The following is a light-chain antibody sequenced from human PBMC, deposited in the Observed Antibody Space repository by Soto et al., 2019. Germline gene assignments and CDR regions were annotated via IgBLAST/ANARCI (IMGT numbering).Light chain of an antibody. CDR2: MVS. Sequence: QSALTQPASVSGSPGQSITISCTGTSSDVGNYNYVSWYQQYPGRVPKLLIYMVSNRPSGVSNRFSGSKSGNSASLSISGLQPEDEASYFCGSYTSATTWVFGGGTKLTVL. CDR1: SSDVGNYNY. J-gene: IGLJ3*02. V-gene: IGLV2-14*01. CDR3: GSYTSATTWV.